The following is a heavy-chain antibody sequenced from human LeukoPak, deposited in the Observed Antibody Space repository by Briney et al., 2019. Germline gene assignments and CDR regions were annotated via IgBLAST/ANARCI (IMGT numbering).Heavy chain of an antibody. V-gene: IGHV3-9*01. CDR1: GFTFDAYA. Sequence: GGSLRLSCAASGFTFDAYAMHWVRQAPGKGLEGVSGISWNSGSIGYADSVKGRFTISRDNAQNSLYLQMNSLRAEDTALYYCAKDRSGSSNDAFDIWGQGIMVTVSS. D-gene: IGHD1-26*01. CDR2: ISWNSGSI. CDR3: AKDRSGSSNDAFDI. J-gene: IGHJ3*02.